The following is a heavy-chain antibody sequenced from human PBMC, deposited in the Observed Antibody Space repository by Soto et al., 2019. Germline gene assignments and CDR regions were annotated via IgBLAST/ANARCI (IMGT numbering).Heavy chain of an antibody. D-gene: IGHD6-13*01. Sequence: ASVKVSCKASGYTFTSYYMHWVRQAPGQGLEWMGIINPSGGSTSYAQKFQGRVTMTRDTSTSTAYMELRSLRSEDTAVYYCARAGFSTSWLVFLGTGAHGVEIDFWGPGIRVTVFS. CDR3: ARAGFSTSWLVFLGTGAHGVEIDF. CDR1: GYTFTSYY. V-gene: IGHV1-46*01. CDR2: INPSGGST. J-gene: IGHJ4*02.